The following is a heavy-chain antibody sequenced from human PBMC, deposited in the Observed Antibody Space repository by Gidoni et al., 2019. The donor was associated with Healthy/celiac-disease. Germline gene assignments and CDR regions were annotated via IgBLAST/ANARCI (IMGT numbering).Heavy chain of an antibody. CDR2: RWYDGSNK. CDR3: ARESSAAGTNYYYYGMDV. D-gene: IGHD6-13*01. J-gene: IGHJ6*02. V-gene: IGHV3-33*01. Sequence: QLQLVASVGGVVQPGRSLILSCAASGFTFRSYAMHWVRQAPGKGLEWGAVRWYDGSNKYYADSVKGRFTISRDNSKNTLYLQMNSLRAEDTAGYYCARESSAAGTNYYYYGMDVWGQGTTVTVSS. CDR1: GFTFRSYA.